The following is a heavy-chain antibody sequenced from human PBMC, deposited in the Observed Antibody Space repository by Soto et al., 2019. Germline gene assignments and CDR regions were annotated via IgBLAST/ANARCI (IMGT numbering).Heavy chain of an antibody. Sequence: QLQLQESGPGLVKPSETLSLTCTVSGGSISSSSYYWGWIRQPPGKGLEWIGSIYYSGSTYDYPSLKSRVTIPVDTSTNQFSLKLSSVTAADTAVYYCASVPYSYGLYFDYWGQGTLVTVSS. D-gene: IGHD5-18*01. CDR1: GGSISSSSYY. CDR3: ASVPYSYGLYFDY. J-gene: IGHJ4*02. V-gene: IGHV4-39*01. CDR2: IYYSGST.